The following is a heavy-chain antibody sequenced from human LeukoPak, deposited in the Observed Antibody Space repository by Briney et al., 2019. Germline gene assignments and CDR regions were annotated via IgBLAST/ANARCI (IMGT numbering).Heavy chain of an antibody. CDR1: GGSISSGSYY. D-gene: IGHD2-15*01. V-gene: IGHV4-61*02. Sequence: SETLSLTCTVSGGSISSGSYYWSWIRQPAGKGLEWIGRIYTSGSTNYNPSPKSRVTISVDTSKNQFSLKLSSVTAADTAVYYCAKSGRYAFDVRGQVTIVSV. J-gene: IGHJ3*01. CDR2: IYTSGST. CDR3: AKSGRYAFDV.